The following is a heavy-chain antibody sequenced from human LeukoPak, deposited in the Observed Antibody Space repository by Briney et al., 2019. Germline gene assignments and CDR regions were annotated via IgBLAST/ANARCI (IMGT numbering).Heavy chain of an antibody. J-gene: IGHJ5*02. V-gene: IGHV4-61*02. CDR3: AREVVVAATRNRFDP. CDR2: IYTSGST. D-gene: IGHD2-15*01. CDR1: GGSISSGSYY. Sequence: SETLSLTCTVSGGSISSGSYYWSWLRQPAGKGLEWIGRIYTSGSTNYNPSLKSRVTISVDTSKNQFSLKLSSVTAADTAVYYCAREVVVAATRNRFDPWGQGTLVTVSS.